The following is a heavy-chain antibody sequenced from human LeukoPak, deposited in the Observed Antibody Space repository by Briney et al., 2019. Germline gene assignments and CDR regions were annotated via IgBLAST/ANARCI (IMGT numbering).Heavy chain of an antibody. Sequence: ASVKVSCKVSGYTLTELSMHWVRQAPGKGLEWMGGFDPEDGETIYAQKFQGRVTMTEDTSTDTAYMELSSLRSEDTAVYYCATAFRYCSSTSCYSLYWGQGTLVTVSP. CDR3: ATAFRYCSSTSCYSLY. D-gene: IGHD2-2*01. CDR1: GYTLTELS. CDR2: FDPEDGET. V-gene: IGHV1-24*01. J-gene: IGHJ4*02.